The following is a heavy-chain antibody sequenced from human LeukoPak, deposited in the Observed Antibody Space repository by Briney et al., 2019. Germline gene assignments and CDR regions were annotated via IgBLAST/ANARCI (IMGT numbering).Heavy chain of an antibody. J-gene: IGHJ4*02. CDR1: GGSISSYY. CDR2: IYYSGST. Sequence: SVTLSLTCTVSGGSISSYYWSWIRQPPGKGLEWIGYIYYSGSTNYNPSLKSRVTISVDTSKNQFSLKLSSVTAADTAVYYCASLDSSLNYWGQGTLVTVSS. D-gene: IGHD3-22*01. CDR3: ASLDSSLNY. V-gene: IGHV4-59*01.